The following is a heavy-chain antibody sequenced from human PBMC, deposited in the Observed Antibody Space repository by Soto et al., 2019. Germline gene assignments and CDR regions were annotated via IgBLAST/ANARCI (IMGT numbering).Heavy chain of an antibody. V-gene: IGHV4-59*08. J-gene: IGHJ5*02. CDR3: ARQGGVAAAGANWFDP. CDR2: IYYSGST. Sequence: EQLQESGPGLVKSSETLSLTCTVSGGSISSYYWSWIRQPPGKGLEWIGYIYYSGSTNYNPSLKSRVTISVDTSKNQFSLKLSSVTAADTAVYYCARQGGVAAAGANWFDPWGQGTLVTVSS. D-gene: IGHD6-13*01. CDR1: GGSISSYY.